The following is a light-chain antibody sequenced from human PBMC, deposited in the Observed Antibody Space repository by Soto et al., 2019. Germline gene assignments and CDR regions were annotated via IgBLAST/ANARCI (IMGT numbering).Light chain of an antibody. Sequence: ILITQSLATLYETPGESATLSCRASQSLGRYLAWYQQKPGQGPRLLIYGASSRATGTPDRFSGSGSGTDFTLTINRLEPEDFALYYCQPYGSSPPTFGQGTMVEIK. CDR2: GAS. CDR3: QPYGSSPPT. V-gene: IGKV3-20*01. J-gene: IGKJ1*01. CDR1: QSLGRY.